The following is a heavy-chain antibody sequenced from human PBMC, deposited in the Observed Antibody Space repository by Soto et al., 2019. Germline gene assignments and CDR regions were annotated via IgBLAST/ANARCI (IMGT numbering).Heavy chain of an antibody. CDR1: GFTFSSFW. CDR3: ARDGTDDAFDI. Sequence: EVQLVESGGGLVQPGGSLRLSCAASGFTFSSFWMSWVRQAPGKGLEWVAKIKHDGSEKFYVNSVEGRFTISRDSTKNSVYLQMNSLRAADTAVYYCARDGTDDAFDIWGQGTMVTVSS. J-gene: IGHJ3*02. V-gene: IGHV3-7*03. CDR2: IKHDGSEK.